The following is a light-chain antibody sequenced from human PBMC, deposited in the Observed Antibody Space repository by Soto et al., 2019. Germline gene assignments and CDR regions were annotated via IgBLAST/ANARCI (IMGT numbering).Light chain of an antibody. CDR1: NIGTKS. CDR2: YDS. CDR3: QVWDGIGDVPWV. V-gene: IGLV3-21*04. Sequence: SYELTQPPSVSVAPGKTATITCEGDNIGTKSVHWYQQKPGQAPVLVIYYDSDRPSGIPERFSGSNSGKTATLTISRVEDGDEADYSCQVWDGIGDVPWVFGGGTKLTVL. J-gene: IGLJ3*02.